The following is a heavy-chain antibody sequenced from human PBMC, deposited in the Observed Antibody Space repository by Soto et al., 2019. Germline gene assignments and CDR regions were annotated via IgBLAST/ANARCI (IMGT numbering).Heavy chain of an antibody. J-gene: IGHJ4*02. CDR2: ISYTGST. D-gene: IGHD1-1*01. CDR1: GGSISSYY. Sequence: SETLSLTCTVSGGSISSYYWSWIRQPPGKGLEWIGYISYTGSTDYSPSLKSRVTISVDTSKNQFSLKVRSVTAADTAIYFCARHYPIGNNWNYFDYWGRGTLVTVSS. CDR3: ARHYPIGNNWNYFDY. V-gene: IGHV4-59*08.